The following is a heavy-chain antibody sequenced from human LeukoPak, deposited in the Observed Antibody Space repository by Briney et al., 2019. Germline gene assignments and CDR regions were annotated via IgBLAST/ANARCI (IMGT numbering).Heavy chain of an antibody. D-gene: IGHD3-10*01. CDR1: GFTFSSYG. Sequence: GGSLRLSCAASGFTFSSYGMNWVRQAPGKGLEWVSSIHKSGAHTDHADSVKGRFTISRDNSKNTLYLQMNNMKVEDTAVYYRARGGLVRGVIRYAFDYWGQGTLVTVSS. V-gene: IGHV3-23*01. CDR3: ARGGLVRGVIRYAFDY. CDR2: IHKSGAHT. J-gene: IGHJ4*02.